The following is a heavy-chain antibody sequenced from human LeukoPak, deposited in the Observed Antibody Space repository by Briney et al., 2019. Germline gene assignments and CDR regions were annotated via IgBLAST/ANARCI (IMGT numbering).Heavy chain of an antibody. V-gene: IGHV1-69*05. CDR3: ARAGGDDYYYYMDV. CDR1: GGTFSSYA. Sequence: ASVTVSCKASGGTFSSYAISWVRQAPGQGLEWMGGIIPIFGTANYAQKFQGRVTITTDESTSTAYMELSSLRSEDTAVYYCARAGGDDYYYYMDVWGKGTTVTVSS. J-gene: IGHJ6*03. CDR2: IIPIFGTA. D-gene: IGHD2-21*01.